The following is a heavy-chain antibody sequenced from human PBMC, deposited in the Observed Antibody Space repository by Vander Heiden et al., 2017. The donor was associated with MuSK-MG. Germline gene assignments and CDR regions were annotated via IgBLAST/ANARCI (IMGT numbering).Heavy chain of an antibody. Sequence: EVQLVQSGAEVRKPGESLQISCKGSGYTFSTYWIGWVRQMPGKGLGWMGLIYAGDSDPRYSPSFQGQVIISVEKSISAAYLQWTSRRPSDAAIYCCGRRVGEGTYGFDIWGQGTMVTVSS. V-gene: IGHV5-51*01. J-gene: IGHJ3*02. CDR1: GYTFSTYW. CDR3: GRRVGEGTYGFDI. D-gene: IGHD3-16*01. CDR2: IYAGDSDP.